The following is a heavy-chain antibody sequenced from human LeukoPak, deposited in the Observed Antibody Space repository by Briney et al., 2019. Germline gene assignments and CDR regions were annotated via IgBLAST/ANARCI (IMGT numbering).Heavy chain of an antibody. V-gene: IGHV4-39*07. CDR3: ARVPPGYSSSWYGWGRWFDP. Sequence: PSETLSLTCTVSGGSISSSSYYWGWIRQPPGKGLEWIGSIYYSGSTYYNPSLKSRVTISVDTSKNQFSLKLSSVTAADTAVYYCARVPPGYSSSWYGWGRWFDPWGQGTLVTVSS. CDR1: GGSISSSSYY. J-gene: IGHJ5*02. D-gene: IGHD6-13*01. CDR2: IYYSGST.